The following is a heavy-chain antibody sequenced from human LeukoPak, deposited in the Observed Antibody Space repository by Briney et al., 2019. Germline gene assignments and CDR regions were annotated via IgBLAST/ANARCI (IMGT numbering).Heavy chain of an antibody. D-gene: IGHD2-2*02. CDR1: GFTFSSYD. CDR2: ISGSGGST. V-gene: IGHV3-23*01. Sequence: PGGSLRLSCAASGFTFSSYDMSWVRQAPGEGLEWVSGISGSGGSTYYADSVKGRFTISRDNSKNTLYLQMNSLRAEDTAVYYCAKLHCSSTSCYIDYWGQGTLVTVSS. CDR3: AKLHCSSTSCYIDY. J-gene: IGHJ4*02.